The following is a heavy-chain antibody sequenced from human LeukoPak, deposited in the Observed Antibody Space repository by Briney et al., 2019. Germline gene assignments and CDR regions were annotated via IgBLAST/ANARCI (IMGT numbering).Heavy chain of an antibody. CDR3: AKDGRAAAGKHPAYYFDY. CDR1: GFTFSSYG. Sequence: PGGSLRLSCAASGFTFSSYGMSWVRQAPGKGLEWVSAISGSGGSTYYADSVKGRFTISRDNSKNTLYLQMNSLRAEDTAVYYCAKDGRAAAGKHPAYYFDYWGQGTLVTVSS. D-gene: IGHD6-13*01. V-gene: IGHV3-23*01. CDR2: ISGSGGST. J-gene: IGHJ4*02.